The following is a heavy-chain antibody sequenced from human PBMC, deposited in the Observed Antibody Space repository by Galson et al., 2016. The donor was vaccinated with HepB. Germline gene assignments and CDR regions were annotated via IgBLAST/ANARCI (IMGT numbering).Heavy chain of an antibody. CDR1: GFTFNDYA. Sequence: SLRLSCATSGFTFNDYAMHWVRQAPGKGLEWVSGISWNSGRIDYADSVKGRFTVSRDNAKKSLYLQMNSLRAEDTAVYYCARTYYYGSGSYPLDYWGQGTLVTVSS. V-gene: IGHV3-9*01. CDR3: ARTYYYGSGSYPLDY. J-gene: IGHJ4*02. CDR2: ISWNSGRI. D-gene: IGHD3-10*01.